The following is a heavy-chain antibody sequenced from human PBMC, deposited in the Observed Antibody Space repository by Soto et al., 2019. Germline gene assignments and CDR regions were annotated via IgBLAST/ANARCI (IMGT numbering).Heavy chain of an antibody. J-gene: IGHJ6*02. D-gene: IGHD6-19*01. CDR1: GYIFTGYY. CDR3: ARDSAIAVAGTLYYYYGMDV. Sequence: ASVKVSCKASGYIFTGYYMHWVRQAPGQGLEWMGWINPNSGGTNYAQKFQGWVTMTRDTSISTAYMELSRLRSDDTAVYYCARDSAIAVAGTLYYYYGMDVWGQGTTVTVSS. CDR2: INPNSGGT. V-gene: IGHV1-2*04.